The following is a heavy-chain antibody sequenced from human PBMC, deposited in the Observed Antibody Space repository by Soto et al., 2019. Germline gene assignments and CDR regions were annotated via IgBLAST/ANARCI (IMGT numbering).Heavy chain of an antibody. J-gene: IGHJ6*02. D-gene: IGHD2-21*02. V-gene: IGHV4-59*01. Sequence: SETLSLTCTVSGGTISRYYWSWVRQPPGKGLEWIGYMYNTGSTVYNPSFKSRVTISVDTSKNQFSLKLNSVTAADTAVYYCARDLWGYCGTDCYPLDVWGQGTTVTVSS. CDR1: GGTISRYY. CDR3: ARDLWGYCGTDCYPLDV. CDR2: MYNTGST.